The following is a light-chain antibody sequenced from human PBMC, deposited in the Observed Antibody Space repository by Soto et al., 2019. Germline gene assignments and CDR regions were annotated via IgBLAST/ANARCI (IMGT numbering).Light chain of an antibody. CDR3: QQSYRTPHT. Sequence: DIQMTQSPSSLSASVGDRVTITCRASQGVSAYLLWYQQTQGRAPKLLIYSASNLVSGVPSRFSGSRSGIKLTHTISSLQPEDFATYYCQQSYRTPHTCGQGTKLETK. CDR1: QGVSAY. V-gene: IGKV1-39*01. J-gene: IGKJ2*01. CDR2: SAS.